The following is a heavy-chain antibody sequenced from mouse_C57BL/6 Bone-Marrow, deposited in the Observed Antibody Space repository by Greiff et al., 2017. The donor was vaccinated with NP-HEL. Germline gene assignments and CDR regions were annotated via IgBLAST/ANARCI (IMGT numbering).Heavy chain of an antibody. CDR1: GYTFTSYW. V-gene: IGHV1-53*01. J-gene: IGHJ2*01. Sequence: QVQLQQPGTELVKPGASVKLSCKASGYTFTSYWMHWVKQRPGQGLEWIGNINPSNGGTNYNEKFKSKATLTVDKSSSTAYMQLSSLTSEDSAVYFCARHPGTAQAPDYWGQGTTLTVSS. CDR2: INPSNGGT. D-gene: IGHD3-2*02. CDR3: ARHPGTAQAPDY.